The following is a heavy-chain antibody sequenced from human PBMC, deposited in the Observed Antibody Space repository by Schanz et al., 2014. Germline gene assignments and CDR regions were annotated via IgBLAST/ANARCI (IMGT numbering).Heavy chain of an antibody. Sequence: VQLVQSGAEVKKPGASVKVSCKASGGTFSRLTFSWVRQAPGQGLEWMGWMNPNSGNPGFAQKFRGRVTMTRNTSMSTAYIELHILTSEDTAVYYCARGRTFDYWGRGTLVTVSS. J-gene: IGHJ4*01. CDR2: MNPNSGNP. CDR1: GGTFSRLT. V-gene: IGHV1-8*01. CDR3: ARGRTFDY.